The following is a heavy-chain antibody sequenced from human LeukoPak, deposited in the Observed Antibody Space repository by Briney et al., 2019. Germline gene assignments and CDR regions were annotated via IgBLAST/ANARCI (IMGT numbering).Heavy chain of an antibody. CDR2: INPNSGGT. CDR3: ARDSSRWFGEFELVDSYYFDY. D-gene: IGHD3-10*01. J-gene: IGHJ4*02. Sequence: ASVKVSCKASGYTFTGYYMHWVRQTPGQRLEWMGWINPNSGGTNYAQKFQGRVTMTRDTSISTAYMELSRLRSDDTAVYYCARDSSRWFGEFELVDSYYFDYWGQGTLVTVSS. V-gene: IGHV1-2*02. CDR1: GYTFTGYY.